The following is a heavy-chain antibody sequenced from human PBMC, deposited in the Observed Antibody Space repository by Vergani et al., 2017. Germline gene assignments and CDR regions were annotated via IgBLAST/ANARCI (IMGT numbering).Heavy chain of an antibody. D-gene: IGHD1-26*01. Sequence: QVQLVESGGGVVQPGGSLRLSCAASGFTFSSYGMHWVRQAPGKGLEWVAFIRYDGSNKSYADSVKGRFTISRDNAKNTLYLQMDSLRAEDTAVYYCARDGWELLDYFYYMDVWGKGTTVTVSS. CDR3: ARDGWELLDYFYYMDV. V-gene: IGHV3-30*02. J-gene: IGHJ6*03. CDR1: GFTFSSYG. CDR2: IRYDGSNK.